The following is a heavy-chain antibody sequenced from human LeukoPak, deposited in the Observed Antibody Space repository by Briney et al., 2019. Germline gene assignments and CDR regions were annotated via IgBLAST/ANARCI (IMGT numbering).Heavy chain of an antibody. J-gene: IGHJ4*02. CDR1: GFTFSRYS. Sequence: GGSLRLSCAASGFTFSRYSMNWVRQAPGKGLEWVSSITAGSSYIYYADSVKGRFTISRDNAKNSLYLQMNSLRAEDTAVYYCARDFAEMATSSWGQGTLVTVSS. CDR3: ARDFAEMATSS. D-gene: IGHD5-24*01. V-gene: IGHV3-21*06. CDR2: ITAGSSYI.